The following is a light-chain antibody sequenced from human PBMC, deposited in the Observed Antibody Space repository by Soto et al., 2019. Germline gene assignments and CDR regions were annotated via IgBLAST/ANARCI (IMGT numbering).Light chain of an antibody. CDR1: SSDGGDYKY. CDR2: DVS. CDR3: CSYAGSYSYV. V-gene: IGLV2-11*01. J-gene: IGLJ1*01. Sequence: QSALTQPRSVSGSPGQSVAISCTGTSSDGGDYKYVSWYGRHPGKARKLIIYDVSERPSGVPDRFSGSKSGNTASLTISGLQAEDEADYYCCSYAGSYSYVFGTGAKLTVL.